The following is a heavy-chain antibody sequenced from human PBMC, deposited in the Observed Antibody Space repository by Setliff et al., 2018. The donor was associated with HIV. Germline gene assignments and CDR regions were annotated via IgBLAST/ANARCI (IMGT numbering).Heavy chain of an antibody. CDR1: GGSLNSGTYY. D-gene: IGHD2-2*01. CDR2: ISTTGST. V-gene: IGHV4-61*02. CDR3: ARGGPSSKYFDL. Sequence: SETLSLTCTVSGGSLNSGTYYWGWVRQPAGKGLEWIGRISTTGSTNYNPSLKSRVAISVDTSSNQFSLKLTSVTAADTAVYYCARGGPSSKYFDLWGRGTLVTVSS. J-gene: IGHJ2*01.